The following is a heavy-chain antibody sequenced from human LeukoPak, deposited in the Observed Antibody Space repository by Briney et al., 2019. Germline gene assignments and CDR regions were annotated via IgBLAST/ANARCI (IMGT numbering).Heavy chain of an antibody. Sequence: SETLSLTCTVSGGSISSYYWSWIRQPPGKGLEWIGYIYYSGSTNYNPSLKSRVTISVDTSKNQFSLKLSSVTAADTAVYYCARHRPPRGFDYWGQGTLVTVSS. V-gene: IGHV4-59*08. CDR3: ARHRPPRGFDY. J-gene: IGHJ4*02. CDR1: GGSISSYY. CDR2: IYYSGST.